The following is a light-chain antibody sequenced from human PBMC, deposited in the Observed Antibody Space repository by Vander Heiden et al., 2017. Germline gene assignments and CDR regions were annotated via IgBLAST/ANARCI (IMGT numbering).Light chain of an antibody. CDR2: AAS. J-gene: IGKJ1*01. V-gene: IGKV1-39*01. Sequence: DIEMTQSPSSLSASVGDRVTITCRASQNIKRYSNWYQQKPGKATKLLIYAASGFESGVPSRFSGTGSGTDFTLTINSVQPDDFATYYCQQSYRSPPTFG. CDR1: QNIKRY. CDR3: QQSYRSPPT.